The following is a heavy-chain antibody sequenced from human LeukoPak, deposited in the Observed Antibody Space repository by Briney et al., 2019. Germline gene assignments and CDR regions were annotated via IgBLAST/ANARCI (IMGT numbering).Heavy chain of an antibody. CDR3: ARVRRGSGWYSSKEGAFDP. J-gene: IGHJ5*02. CDR1: GGSFSGYY. CDR2: INHSGST. D-gene: IGHD6-13*01. Sequence: SETLSLTCAVYGGSFSGYYWSWIRQPPGKGLEWIGEINHSGSTNYNPSLKSRVTISVDTSKNQFSLKLSSVTAADTAVYYCARVRRGSGWYSSKEGAFDPWGQGTLVNVSS. V-gene: IGHV4-34*01.